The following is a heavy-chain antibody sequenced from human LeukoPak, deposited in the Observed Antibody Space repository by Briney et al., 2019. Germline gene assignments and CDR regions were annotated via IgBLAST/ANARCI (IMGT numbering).Heavy chain of an antibody. CDR3: ARDGSGSYYSP. CDR1: GYTFTNYD. J-gene: IGHJ4*02. Sequence: ASVKVSCKASGYTFTNYDINWVRQATGQGLEWMGWMNPNSGNTGYAQKFQGRVTITADKSTSTAYMELSSLRSEDTAVYYCARDGSGSYYSPWGQGTLVTVSS. V-gene: IGHV1-8*01. CDR2: MNPNSGNT. D-gene: IGHD1-26*01.